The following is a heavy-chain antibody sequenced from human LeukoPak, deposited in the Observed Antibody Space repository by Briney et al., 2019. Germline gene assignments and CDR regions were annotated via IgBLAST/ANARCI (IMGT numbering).Heavy chain of an antibody. Sequence: GGSLRLTCAASELHAMTWVRQGPGKGLEWVSAISRSGGSTYYADSVKGRFTISRDKSNNTLFLQMNSLRAEDTAVYYCAKLGGKTANGDEYYGMDVWGQGTTVIVSS. D-gene: IGHD3-10*01. CDR3: AKLGGKTANGDEYYGMDV. J-gene: IGHJ6*02. CDR2: ISRSGGST. CDR1: ELHA. V-gene: IGHV3-23*01.